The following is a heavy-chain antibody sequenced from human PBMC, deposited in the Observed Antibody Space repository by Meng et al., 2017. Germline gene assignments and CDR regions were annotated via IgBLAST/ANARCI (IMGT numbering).Heavy chain of an antibody. Sequence: HPGSSLPLSSTSPPSPFPCYFFPLVPPAPVPLLPLMGLLNPTTLGPNYAKKYQGRVTITRNTSISTAYMEVSRLRSDDTAVYYCARGCYSSWVRVRHWFDPWGQGTLVTVSS. CDR1: PSPFPCYF. CDR2: LNPTTLGP. V-gene: IGHV1-2*02. J-gene: IGHJ5*02. CDR3: ARGCYSSWVRVRHWFDP. D-gene: IGHD6-6*01.